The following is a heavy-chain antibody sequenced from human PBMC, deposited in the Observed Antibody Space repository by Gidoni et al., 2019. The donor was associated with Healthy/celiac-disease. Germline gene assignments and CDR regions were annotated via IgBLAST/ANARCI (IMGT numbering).Heavy chain of an antibody. Sequence: QVQLVQSGDEVKKPGASVKVSCKASGYTFTGYYMHWVRQAPRQGLEWMGWINPNSGVTNYAQKFQGRVTMTRDTSISTAYMELSRLRSDDTAVYYCTRRAGGSYGDAFDIWGQGTMVIVSS. J-gene: IGHJ3*02. CDR3: TRRAGGSYGDAFDI. CDR1: GYTFTGYY. D-gene: IGHD1-26*01. V-gene: IGHV1-2*02. CDR2: INPNSGVT.